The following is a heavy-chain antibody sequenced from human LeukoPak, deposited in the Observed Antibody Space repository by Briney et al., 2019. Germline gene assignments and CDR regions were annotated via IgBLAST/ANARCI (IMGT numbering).Heavy chain of an antibody. V-gene: IGHV4-34*01. J-gene: IGHJ4*02. Sequence: SETLSLTCAVYGGSFSGYYWSWIRQPPGKGLEWIGEINYDGSTNYNPSLKSRITISLETSKNQFSLNLSSVTAADTALYYCARVGDSSAYYPFDYWGQGTLVTVSS. CDR3: ARVGDSSAYYPFDY. D-gene: IGHD3-22*01. CDR1: GGSFSGYY. CDR2: INYDGST.